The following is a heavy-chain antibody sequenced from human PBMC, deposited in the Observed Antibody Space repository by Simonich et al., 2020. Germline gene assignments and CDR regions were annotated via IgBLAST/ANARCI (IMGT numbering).Heavy chain of an antibody. J-gene: IGHJ6*02. Sequence: QVQLVQSGAEVKKPGASVKVSCKASGYTFTSYYMHWVRQAPGQGLEWMGIINPSGGSTRYAQKFQGRVTMTRDTSTSTVYMELSSLRSEDTAVYYCASADSGSYWGYYYYYYGMDVWGQGTTVTVSS. CDR2: INPSGGST. CDR1: GYTFTSYY. D-gene: IGHD1-26*01. V-gene: IGHV1-46*01. CDR3: ASADSGSYWGYYYYYYGMDV.